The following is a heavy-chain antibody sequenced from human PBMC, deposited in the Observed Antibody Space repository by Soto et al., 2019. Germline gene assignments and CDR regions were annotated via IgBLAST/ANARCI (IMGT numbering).Heavy chain of an antibody. V-gene: IGHV5-51*01. CDR1: GYSFTSYW. Sequence: GESLKISCKGSGYSFTSYWIRWVRQMPGKGLEWMGIIYPGDSDTRYSPSFQGQVTISADKSISTAYLQWSSLKASDTAMYYCARHGMERATISYYYGMDVWGQGTTVTVSS. J-gene: IGHJ6*02. CDR3: ARHGMERATISYYYGMDV. CDR2: IYPGDSDT. D-gene: IGHD5-12*01.